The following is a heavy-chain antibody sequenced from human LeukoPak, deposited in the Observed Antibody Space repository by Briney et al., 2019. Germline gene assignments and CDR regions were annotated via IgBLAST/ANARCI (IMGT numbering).Heavy chain of an antibody. CDR3: ARGPTYQPIDY. CDR1: GGSISSGNFY. V-gene: IGHV4-39*02. CDR2: IHYFGTT. D-gene: IGHD2-2*01. J-gene: IGHJ4*02. Sequence: SETLSLTCTVSGGSISSGNFYWGWIRQPPGKGLEWIASIHYFGTTYYNPSLKSRVTISVYTSKNHFSLKLSSVTAADTAVYYCARGPTYQPIDYGGQGTLVTVSS.